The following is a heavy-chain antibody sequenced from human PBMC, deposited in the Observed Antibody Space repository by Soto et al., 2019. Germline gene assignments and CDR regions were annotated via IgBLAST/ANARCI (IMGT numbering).Heavy chain of an antibody. Sequence: GGSLRLSCAASGFTFSSYAMSWVRQAPGKGLEWVSDISGSGGSTNYADSVKGRFTISRDNSKNTLYLQMNSLRAEDMAVYYCAKANDYSYMDVWGEGTTVTVSS. J-gene: IGHJ6*03. V-gene: IGHV3-23*01. CDR3: AKANDYSYMDV. CDR1: GFTFSSYA. CDR2: ISGSGGST.